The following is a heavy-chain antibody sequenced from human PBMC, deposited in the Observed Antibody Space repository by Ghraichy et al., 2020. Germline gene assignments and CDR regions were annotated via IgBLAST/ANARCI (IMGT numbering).Heavy chain of an antibody. CDR2: IYYSGST. D-gene: IGHD3-3*01. V-gene: IGHV4-39*01. Sequence: SQTLSLTCTVSGGSISSSSYYWGWIRQPPGKGLEWIGSIYYSGSTYYNPSLKSRVTISVDTSKNQFSLKLSSVTAADTAVYYCARDPFYDFWSGYRGSWYFDYWGQGTLVTVSS. CDR3: ARDPFYDFWSGYRGSWYFDY. CDR1: GGSISSSSYY. J-gene: IGHJ4*02.